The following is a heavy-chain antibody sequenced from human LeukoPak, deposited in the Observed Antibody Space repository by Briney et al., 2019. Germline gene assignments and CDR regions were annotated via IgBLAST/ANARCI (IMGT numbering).Heavy chain of an antibody. V-gene: IGHV4-39*07. J-gene: IGHJ4*02. CDR3: AREPLPIYCSSTSCYDVGPDY. D-gene: IGHD2-2*01. Sequence: PSETLSLTCTVSGGSISSSSYYWGWIRQPPGKGLEWIGSIYYSGRTYYNPSLKSRVTISVDTSKNQFSLKLSSVTAADTAVYYCAREPLPIYCSSTSCYDVGPDYWGQGTLVTVSS. CDR2: IYYSGRT. CDR1: GGSISSSSYY.